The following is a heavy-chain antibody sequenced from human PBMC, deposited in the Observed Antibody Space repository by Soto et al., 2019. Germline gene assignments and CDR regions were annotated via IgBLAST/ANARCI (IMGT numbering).Heavy chain of an antibody. CDR2: INAGNGDT. D-gene: IGHD3-3*01. V-gene: IGHV1-3*01. Sequence: ASVKVSCKASGYTFSSHAIHWVRQAPGQRLEWMGWINAGNGDTNYSQKFQGRVAITTDTSASSAYLELSTLRSEDTAVYYCARDGARIAVFGVVYYFDYWGQGTVVTVPQ. J-gene: IGHJ4*02. CDR1: GYTFSSHA. CDR3: ARDGARIAVFGVVYYFDY.